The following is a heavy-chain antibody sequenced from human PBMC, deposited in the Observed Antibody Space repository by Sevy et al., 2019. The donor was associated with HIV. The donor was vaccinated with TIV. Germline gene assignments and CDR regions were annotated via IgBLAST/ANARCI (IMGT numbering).Heavy chain of an antibody. CDR3: ATTLISSSWYKGFDY. CDR2: IIPIFGTA. J-gene: IGHJ4*02. D-gene: IGHD6-13*01. Sequence: SVKVSCKASGGTFSSYAISWVRQAPGQGLEWMGGIIPIFGTANYAQKFQGRVTITADKSTSTAYMELGSLRSEDTAVYYCATTLISSSWYKGFDYWGQGTLVTVSS. CDR1: GGTFSSYA. V-gene: IGHV1-69*06.